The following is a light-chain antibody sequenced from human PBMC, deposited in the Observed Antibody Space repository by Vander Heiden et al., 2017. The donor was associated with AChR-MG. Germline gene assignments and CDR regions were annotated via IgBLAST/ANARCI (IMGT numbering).Light chain of an antibody. V-gene: IGKV2-28*01. CDR1: QSLLYSNGYNY. J-gene: IGKJ2*01. Sequence: DFVMTQSPLSLPVTPGEPATISCRCSQSLLYSNGYNYLDWYLQKPGQSPQILIYLGSNRAPGVPDRFSGSGSGTDFTLKISRVEAEDVGVYYCMQTLQAPLTFGQRTKLEI. CDR3: MQTLQAPLT. CDR2: LGS.